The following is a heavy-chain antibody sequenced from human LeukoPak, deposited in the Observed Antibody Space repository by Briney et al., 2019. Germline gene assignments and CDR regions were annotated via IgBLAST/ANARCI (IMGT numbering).Heavy chain of an antibody. CDR3: ARRGHYYDSSGYFKYYFDY. J-gene: IGHJ4*02. Sequence: GESLKISCKGSGYSFTSYWSGWVRQMPGKGLEWMGIIYPGDSDTRYSRSVQGQVTISADKSISTAYLQWSSLKASDTAMYYCARRGHYYDSSGYFKYYFDYWGQGTLVTVSS. D-gene: IGHD3-22*01. V-gene: IGHV5-51*01. CDR1: GYSFTSYW. CDR2: IYPGDSDT.